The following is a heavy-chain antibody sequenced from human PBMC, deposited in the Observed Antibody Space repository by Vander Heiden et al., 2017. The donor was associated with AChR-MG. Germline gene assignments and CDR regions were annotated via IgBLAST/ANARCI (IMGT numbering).Heavy chain of an antibody. J-gene: IGHJ6*03. CDR2: IIPSCGTA. CDR1: GGPFSSYA. CDR3: ARADGGNYYYYYYMDV. V-gene: IGHV1-69*01. D-gene: IGHD3-16*01. Sequence: QVQLVQSGAEVKKPGSSVKVSCTASGGPFSSYASSWVRQAPGQGLEWMGGIIPSCGTANYAQKFQGRVTITADESTRTAYMELSSLRSEDTAVYYGARADGGNYYYYYYMDVWGKGTTVTVSS.